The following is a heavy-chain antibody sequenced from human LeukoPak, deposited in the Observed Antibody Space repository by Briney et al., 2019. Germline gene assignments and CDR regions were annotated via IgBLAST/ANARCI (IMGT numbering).Heavy chain of an antibody. CDR1: GGSISSYY. CDR2: IYYSGST. D-gene: IGHD3-3*01. J-gene: IGHJ4*02. V-gene: IGHV4-59*01. Sequence: SETLSLTCTVSGGSISSYYWSWIRQPPGKGLEWIGYIYYSGSTNYNPSLKSRVTISVDTSKNQFSLKLSSVTAADTAVYYCARGAKYDFWSGPVFDYWGQGTLVTVSS. CDR3: ARGAKYDFWSGPVFDY.